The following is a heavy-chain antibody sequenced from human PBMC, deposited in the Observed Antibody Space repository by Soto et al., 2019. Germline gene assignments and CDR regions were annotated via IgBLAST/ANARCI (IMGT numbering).Heavy chain of an antibody. CDR3: AKDRYDILTGYPIQYGMDV. D-gene: IGHD3-9*01. J-gene: IGHJ6*02. CDR2: FSGSGDNT. V-gene: IGHV3-23*01. CDR1: AFTFSSYA. Sequence: PGGSLRLSCAASAFTFSSYAMSWVRQAPGKGLEWVSSFSGSGDNTDYADSVKGRFTISRDNSKNTLYMQMNSLRAEDTAVYYCAKDRYDILTGYPIQYGMDVWGQGTTVTVSS.